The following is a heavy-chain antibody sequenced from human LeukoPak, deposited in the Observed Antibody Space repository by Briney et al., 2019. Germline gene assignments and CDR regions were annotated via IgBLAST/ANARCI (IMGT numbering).Heavy chain of an antibody. Sequence: SETLSLTCAVYGVSFSGYYRSWIRQPPGKGLEWIGEINHSGSTNYNPSLKSRVTISVDTSKNQFSLKLSSVTAADTAVYYCARGPPYIVVVTAIGFFDSWGQGTLVTVSS. CDR3: ARGPPYIVVVTAIGFFDS. CDR1: GVSFSGYY. V-gene: IGHV4-34*01. D-gene: IGHD2-21*02. CDR2: INHSGST. J-gene: IGHJ4*02.